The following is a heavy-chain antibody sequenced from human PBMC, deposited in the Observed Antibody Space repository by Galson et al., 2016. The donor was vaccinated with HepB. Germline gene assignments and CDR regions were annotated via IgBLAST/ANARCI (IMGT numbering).Heavy chain of an antibody. J-gene: IGHJ4*02. Sequence: SLRLSCAASGFTFSGYGMHWVRQAPGKGLEWVALIWNDGSYKNCADSVKGRFTISRDDSKNTFYLQMNSLRAEDTAVYYCAQDHGDFRYFLDYWGQGALVTVSS. CDR1: GFTFSGYG. CDR2: IWNDGSYK. V-gene: IGHV3-33*06. CDR3: AQDHGDFRYFLDY. D-gene: IGHD4-17*01.